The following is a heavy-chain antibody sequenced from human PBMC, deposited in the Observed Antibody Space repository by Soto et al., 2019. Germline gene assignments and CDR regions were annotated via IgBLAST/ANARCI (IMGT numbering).Heavy chain of an antibody. V-gene: IGHV3-23*01. D-gene: IGHD6-13*01. CDR2: ISGSGGST. CDR1: GFSFGSYA. J-gene: IGHJ6*04. Sequence: GGSLRLSCAASGFSFGSYAMSWFRQAPGKGLEWVSAISGSGGSTYYADSVKGRFTISRDNSKNTLYLQMNSVRAEDTAVYYCAKGGGHSSNYGMDGGGKATTVTLAS. CDR3: AKGGGHSSNYGMDG.